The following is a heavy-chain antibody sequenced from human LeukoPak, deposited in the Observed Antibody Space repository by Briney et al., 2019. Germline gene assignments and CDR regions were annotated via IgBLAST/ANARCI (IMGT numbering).Heavy chain of an antibody. D-gene: IGHD4-17*01. V-gene: IGHV3-49*03. CDR3: TRDPTVTPELFDY. CDR1: GFTFGDYA. J-gene: IGHJ4*02. CDR2: IRSKAYGGTT. Sequence: GGSLRLSCTASGFTFGDYAMSWFRQAPGKGLEWVGFIRSKAYGGTTEYAASVKGRFTISRDDSKSIAYLQMNSLKTEDTAVYYCTRDPTVTPELFDYWGQGTLVTVSS.